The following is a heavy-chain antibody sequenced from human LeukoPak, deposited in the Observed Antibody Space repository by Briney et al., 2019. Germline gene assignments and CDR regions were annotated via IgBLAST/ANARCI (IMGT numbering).Heavy chain of an antibody. D-gene: IGHD2-15*01. CDR1: GYTFTGYY. Sequence: GASVKVSCKASGYTFTGYYMHWVRQAPGQGLEWMGWINPNSGGTNYTQKFQGRVTMTRDTSISTAYMELSRLRSDDTAVYYCARRWPMDCSGGSCYSEYYFDYWGQGTLVTVSS. CDR3: ARRWPMDCSGGSCYSEYYFDY. V-gene: IGHV1-2*02. CDR2: INPNSGGT. J-gene: IGHJ4*02.